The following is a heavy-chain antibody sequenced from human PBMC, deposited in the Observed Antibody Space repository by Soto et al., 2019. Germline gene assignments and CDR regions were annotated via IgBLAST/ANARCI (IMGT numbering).Heavy chain of an antibody. CDR2: INHSGST. CDR1: CGSFSGCY. CDR3: ARGYGGYDPFYFDY. J-gene: IGHJ4*02. D-gene: IGHD4-17*01. V-gene: IGHV4-34*01. Sequence: SENLSLTCAVYCGSFSGCYWRWIRQPPGKGLEWIGEINHSGSTNYNPSLKSRVTISVDTSKNQFSLKLSSVTAADTAVYYCARGYGGYDPFYFDYWGQGTLVTVSS.